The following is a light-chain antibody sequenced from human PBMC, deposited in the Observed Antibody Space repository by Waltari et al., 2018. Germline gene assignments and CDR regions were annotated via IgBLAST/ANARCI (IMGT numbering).Light chain of an antibody. CDR1: RSVGVN. Sequence: VLTQSPATLYVSPGDTATLSCRASRSVGVNLAWYQQKPGQAPRLLIYDASKWATGIPARFSAAGSGTEFTLTIISLQSEDSAIYYGHQYNTWPPATFGQGTKLDI. CDR2: DAS. J-gene: IGKJ2*01. V-gene: IGKV3-15*01. CDR3: HQYNTWPPAT.